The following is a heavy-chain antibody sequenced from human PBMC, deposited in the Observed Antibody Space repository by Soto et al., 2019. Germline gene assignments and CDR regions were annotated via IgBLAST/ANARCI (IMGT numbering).Heavy chain of an antibody. CDR3: AGRWGEGRVDY. Sequence: QVQLQESGPGLVKPSGTLSLTCAVSGGSISSSNWWSWGRQPPGKGLEWMGEIYHSGNTNYNSSPQSRVTMAVDKSRNQFSLKLRSVTAADTAVYYCAGRWGEGRVDYWGQGTLVTVSS. V-gene: IGHV4-4*02. CDR2: IYHSGNT. D-gene: IGHD3-16*01. CDR1: GGSISSSNW. J-gene: IGHJ4*02.